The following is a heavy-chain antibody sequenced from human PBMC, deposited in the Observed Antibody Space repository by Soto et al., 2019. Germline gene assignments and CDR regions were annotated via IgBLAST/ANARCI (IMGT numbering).Heavy chain of an antibody. V-gene: IGHV3-33*01. J-gene: IGHJ4*02. CDR2: IWYDGSNK. Sequence: GGSLRLSCAASGFTFSSYGMHWVRQAPGKGLEWVAVIWYDGSNKYYADSVKGRFTISRDNSKNTLYLQMNSLRAEDTAVYYCARDLVAAAGTGDYWGQGTLVTVAT. D-gene: IGHD6-13*01. CDR3: ARDLVAAAGTGDY. CDR1: GFTFSSYG.